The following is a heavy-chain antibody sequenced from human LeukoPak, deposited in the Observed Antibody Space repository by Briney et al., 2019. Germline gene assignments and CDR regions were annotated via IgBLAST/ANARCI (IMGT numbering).Heavy chain of an antibody. Sequence: PSQTLSLTCTVSGGSISSGGSYWSWIRQHPGEGLEWIGYIYYSGSTYYNPSLKSRVTISVDTSKNQFSLKLRSVTAADTAVYYCARDGGYDRPGIDYWGQGTLVTVSS. CDR1: GGSISSGGSY. V-gene: IGHV4-31*03. J-gene: IGHJ4*02. CDR3: ARDGGYDRPGIDY. CDR2: IYYSGST. D-gene: IGHD5-12*01.